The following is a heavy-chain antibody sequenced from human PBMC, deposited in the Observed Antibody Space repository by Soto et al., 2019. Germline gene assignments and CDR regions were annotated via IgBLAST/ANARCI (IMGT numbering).Heavy chain of an antibody. V-gene: IGHV3-30*04. D-gene: IGHD6-13*01. CDR3: VRRAAAASTFPFDY. CDR1: GFTFGGYA. Sequence: GGSLRLSCAASGFTFGGYAMHWVRQAPGKGLEWVAVISYDGSNKYYADSVKGRFTISRDNSKNTLYLQMNSLRAEDTAVYYCVRRAAAASTFPFDYWGQGTLVTVSS. CDR2: ISYDGSNK. J-gene: IGHJ4*02.